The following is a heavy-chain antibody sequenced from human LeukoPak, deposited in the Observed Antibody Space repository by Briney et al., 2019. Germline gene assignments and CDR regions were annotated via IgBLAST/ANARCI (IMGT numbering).Heavy chain of an antibody. Sequence: SETLSLTCAVYGGSFSSYYWSWIRQPPGKGLEWIGYIYYSGSTNYNPSLKSRVTISVDTSKNQFSLKLSSVTAADTAVYYCARHSLPGYSSSWFDYWGQGTLVTVSS. J-gene: IGHJ4*02. V-gene: IGHV4-59*08. CDR1: GGSFSSYY. CDR2: IYYSGST. D-gene: IGHD6-13*01. CDR3: ARHSLPGYSSSWFDY.